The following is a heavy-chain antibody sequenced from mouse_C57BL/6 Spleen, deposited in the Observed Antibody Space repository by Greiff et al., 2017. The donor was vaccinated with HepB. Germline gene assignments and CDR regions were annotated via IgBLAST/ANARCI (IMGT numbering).Heavy chain of an antibody. D-gene: IGHD6-2*01. CDR2: IHPNSGST. J-gene: IGHJ3*01. CDR3: ARSGGGAVSSWFAY. Sequence: VQLQQSGAELVKPGASVKLSCKASGYTFTSYWMHWVKQRPGQGLEWIGMIHPNSGSTNYNEKFKSKATLTVDKSSSTAYMQLSSLTSEDSSVYYCARSGGGAVSSWFAYWGQGTLVTVSA. V-gene: IGHV1-64*01. CDR1: GYTFTSYW.